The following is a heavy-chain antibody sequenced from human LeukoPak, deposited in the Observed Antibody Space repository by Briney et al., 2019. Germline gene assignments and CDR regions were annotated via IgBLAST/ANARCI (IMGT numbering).Heavy chain of an antibody. CDR3: ARDQYDTWSRRGNFDS. V-gene: IGHV3-7*03. CDR1: GFTFGKYW. D-gene: IGHD3-3*01. Sequence: GGSLRLSCVASGFTFGKYWMSWVRQAPGKGLEWVANIKLDGSEKNYVDSVKGRFTISRDNTKNSLHLQMNSLRAEDTAVFYCARDQYDTWSRRGNFDSWGQGTLVIVSS. J-gene: IGHJ4*02. CDR2: IKLDGSEK.